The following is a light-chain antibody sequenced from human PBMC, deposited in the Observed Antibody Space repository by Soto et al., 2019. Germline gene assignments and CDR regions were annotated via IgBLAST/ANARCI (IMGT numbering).Light chain of an antibody. CDR1: SSDVGGYNY. J-gene: IGLJ2*01. Sequence: QSALTQPASVSGSPGQSITISCTGTSSDVGGYNYVSWYQQHPGKAPKLMIYDVSNRPSGVSNRFSGSKSGNTASLTISGLQAEDEADYYCSSYTSSSPRAYVVFGAGTKLTVL. CDR3: SSYTSSSPRAYVV. CDR2: DVS. V-gene: IGLV2-14*01.